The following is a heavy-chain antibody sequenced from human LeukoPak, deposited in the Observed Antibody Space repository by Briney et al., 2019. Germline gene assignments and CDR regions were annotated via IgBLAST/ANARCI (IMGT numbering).Heavy chain of an antibody. CDR1: GYTFTGYY. D-gene: IGHD3-3*01. Sequence: ASVKVSCKASGYTFTGYYMHWVRQAPGQGLEWMGWINPNSGGTNYAQKFQGRVTMTRDTSISTAYMELSRLRSDDTAVYYCARTVFWSSNRANDYWGQGTLVTVSS. J-gene: IGHJ4*02. V-gene: IGHV1-2*02. CDR3: ARTVFWSSNRANDY. CDR2: INPNSGGT.